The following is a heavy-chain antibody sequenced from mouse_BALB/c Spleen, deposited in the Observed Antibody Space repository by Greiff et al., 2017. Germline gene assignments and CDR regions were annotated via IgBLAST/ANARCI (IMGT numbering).Heavy chain of an antibody. J-gene: IGHJ3*01. CDR2: IRLKSNNYAT. Sequence: EVQLLESGGGLVQPGGSMKLSCVASGFTFSNYWMNWVRQSPEKRLEWVAEIRLKSNNYATHYAESVKGRFTISRDDSKSSVYLQMNNLRAEDTGIYYCTRPAPWFAYWGQGTLVTVSA. CDR1: GFTFSNYW. CDR3: TRPAPWFAY. V-gene: IGHV6-6*02.